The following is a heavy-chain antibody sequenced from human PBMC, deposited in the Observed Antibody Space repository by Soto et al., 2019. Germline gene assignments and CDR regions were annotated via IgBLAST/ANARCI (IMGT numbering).Heavy chain of an antibody. CDR3: ARESEAKGYFDY. V-gene: IGHV3-23*01. J-gene: IGHJ4*02. CDR1: GVTFTTYA. CDR2: ISGSGTGT. Sequence: EVQLLESWGGLVQPGGSLRLSCVASGVTFTTYAMSWVLQAPGKGLEWISAISGSGTGTYYPDSVKGRFTISRDNSKNTLYLQMNSLREEDTAVYHCARESEAKGYFDYWGQGALVTVSS.